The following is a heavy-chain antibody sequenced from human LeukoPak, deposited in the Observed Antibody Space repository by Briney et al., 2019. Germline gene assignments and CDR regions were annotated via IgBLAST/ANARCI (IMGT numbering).Heavy chain of an antibody. CDR1: GFTFSSYG. CDR3: AKDGGYCSSTSCYSLFDY. D-gene: IGHD2-2*02. CDR2: IRYGGSNK. Sequence: GGSLRLSCAASGFTFSSYGMHWVRQAPGKGLEWVAFIRYGGSNKYYADSVKGRFTISRDNSKNTLYLQMNSLRAEDTAVYYCAKDGGYCSSTSCYSLFDYWGQGTLVTVSS. J-gene: IGHJ4*02. V-gene: IGHV3-30*02.